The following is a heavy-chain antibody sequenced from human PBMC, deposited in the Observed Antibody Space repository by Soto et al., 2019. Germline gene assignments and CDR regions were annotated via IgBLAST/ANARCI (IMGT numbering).Heavy chain of an antibody. J-gene: IGHJ4*01. Sequence: GGSLRLSCTASGFSFSSYSINWVRQAPGIGLEWLSYVSGSGSITYHADSVKGRFTISRDNVKRLVYLQMNSLRAEDTAIYYCARVSKFDRNSSASIDYPGQGALVPVSS. D-gene: IGHD3-9*01. CDR2: VSGSGSIT. V-gene: IGHV3-48*01. CDR3: ARVSKFDRNSSASIDY. CDR1: GFSFSSYS.